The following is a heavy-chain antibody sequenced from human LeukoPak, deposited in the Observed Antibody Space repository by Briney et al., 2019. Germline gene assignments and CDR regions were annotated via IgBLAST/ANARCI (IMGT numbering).Heavy chain of an antibody. CDR1: GYTLTGLS. Sequence: ASVKVSCKVSGYTLTGLSMHWVRQAPGKGLEWMGGFDPEDGETIYAQKFQGRVTMTEDTSTDTAYMELSSLRSEDTAVYYCATVVMDVWGSYRHPEWGQGTLVTVSS. J-gene: IGHJ4*02. V-gene: IGHV1-24*01. D-gene: IGHD3-16*02. CDR3: ATVVMDVWGSYRHPE. CDR2: FDPEDGET.